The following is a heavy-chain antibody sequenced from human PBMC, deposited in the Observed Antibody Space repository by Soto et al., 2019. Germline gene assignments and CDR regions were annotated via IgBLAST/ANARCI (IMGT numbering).Heavy chain of an antibody. CDR2: ISSGNNAI. D-gene: IGHD4-4*01. J-gene: IGHJ5*02. Sequence: VQLVESGGGLVQPGGSLRLSCAASGFSISTPSMNWVRQAPGKGLEWVSFISSGNNAIYYADSVKGRFKISRDIAKNSVYLQMISLGAEDTAVYYCARGGTVSTAWGQGTRVTVSS. CDR3: ARGGTVSTA. V-gene: IGHV3-48*01. CDR1: GFSISTPS.